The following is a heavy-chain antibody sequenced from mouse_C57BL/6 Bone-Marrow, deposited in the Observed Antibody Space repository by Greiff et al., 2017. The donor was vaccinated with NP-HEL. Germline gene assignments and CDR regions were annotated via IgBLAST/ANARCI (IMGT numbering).Heavy chain of an antibody. J-gene: IGHJ1*03. V-gene: IGHV1-82*01. CDR3: ARWGSHWYFDV. CDR1: GYAFSSSW. D-gene: IGHD3-1*01. Sequence: QVQLKESGPELVKPGASVKISCKASGYAFSSSWMNWVKQRPGKGLEWIGRSYPGDGDTNYNGKFKGKATLTADKSSSTAYMQLSSLTSEDSAVYFCARWGSHWYFDVWGTGTTVTVSS. CDR2: SYPGDGDT.